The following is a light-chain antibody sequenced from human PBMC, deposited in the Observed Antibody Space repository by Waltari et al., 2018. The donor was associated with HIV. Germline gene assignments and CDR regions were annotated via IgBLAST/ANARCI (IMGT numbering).Light chain of an antibody. CDR2: DDN. Sequence: SYELTQPPSVSVSPGHTATITCSGDALSTKSAYWFQQKSGQAPVLVIFDDNKRPSAMTERFSGSKSGTVATLTITEAHVDDEGDYYCYSTGRGGDNHKGVFGPGTVVSVL. V-gene: IGLV3-10*01. CDR3: YSTGRGGDNHKGV. J-gene: IGLJ1*01. CDR1: ALSTKS.